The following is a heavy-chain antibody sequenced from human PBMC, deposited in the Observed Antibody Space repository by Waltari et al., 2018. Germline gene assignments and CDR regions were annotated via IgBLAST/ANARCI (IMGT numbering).Heavy chain of an antibody. CDR1: GYTFTYRY. V-gene: IGHV1-45*02. Sequence: QMQLVQSGAEVKKTGSSVKVSCKASGYTFTYRYLHWVRQAPGQALEWMGWITPFNGNTNYAQKFQDRVTLTRDRSMSTAYMELSSLRSDDTAMYYCANSEVLRNFDYWGQGTLVTVSS. CDR3: ANSEVLRNFDY. J-gene: IGHJ4*02. CDR2: ITPFNGNT. D-gene: IGHD3-16*01.